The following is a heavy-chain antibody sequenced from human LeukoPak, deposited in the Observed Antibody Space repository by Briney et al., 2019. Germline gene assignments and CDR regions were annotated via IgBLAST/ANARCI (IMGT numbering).Heavy chain of an antibody. CDR1: GFTFDDYA. J-gene: IGHJ4*02. V-gene: IGHV3-9*01. CDR3: AKDYYYGSGSYSLFDY. D-gene: IGHD3-10*01. CDR2: ISWNSGSI. Sequence: GGSLRLSCAASGFTFDDYAMHWVRQAPGKGLEWVSGISWNSGSIGYADSVKGRFTISRDNAKNSLYLQMNSLRAEDTALYYCAKDYYYGSGSYSLFDYWGQGTLVPVSS.